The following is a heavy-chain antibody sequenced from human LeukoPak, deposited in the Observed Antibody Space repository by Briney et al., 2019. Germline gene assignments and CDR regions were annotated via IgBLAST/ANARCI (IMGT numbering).Heavy chain of an antibody. J-gene: IGHJ4*02. CDR3: ARLEAAMVVLDY. CDR1: GFTFNNAW. V-gene: IGHV3-15*01. CDR2: IKSKTYGETT. D-gene: IGHD5-18*01. Sequence: GGSLRLSCAASGFTFNNAWLSWVRQAPGKGLEWLGRIKSKTYGETTDYGAPVKGRFTISRDDSKNTLYLQMNSLRAEDTAVYYCARLEAAMVVLDYWGQGTLVTVSS.